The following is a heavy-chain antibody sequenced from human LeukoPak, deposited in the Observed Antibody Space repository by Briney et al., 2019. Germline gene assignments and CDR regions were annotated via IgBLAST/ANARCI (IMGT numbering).Heavy chain of an antibody. CDR1: GFYRRRYA. Sequence: RGSLSLSCASSGFYRRRYAMSWARPAPGNGLDWISAISGCCGSTCYADSVKGRFTISRDNSKTRVYLQRNRVRAEGTAVSYCAIARADSIQLWGGFLYYFDYWGQGTLVTVYS. D-gene: IGHD5-18*01. CDR3: AIARADSIQLWGGFLYYFDY. J-gene: IGHJ4*02. CDR2: ISGCCGST. V-gene: IGHV3-23*01.